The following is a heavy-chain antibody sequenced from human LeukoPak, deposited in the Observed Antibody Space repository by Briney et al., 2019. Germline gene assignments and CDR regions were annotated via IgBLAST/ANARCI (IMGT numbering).Heavy chain of an antibody. CDR2: MNPNSGNT. CDR1: GYTFTSYD. J-gene: IGHJ3*02. D-gene: IGHD3-9*01. Sequence: EASVKVSCKASGYTFTSYDINWVRQATGQGLEWMGWMNPNSGNTGYAQKFEGRVTMTRNTSISTAYMELSSLRSEDTAVYYCAREVDILTVTYAFDIWGQGTMVTVSS. V-gene: IGHV1-8*01. CDR3: AREVDILTVTYAFDI.